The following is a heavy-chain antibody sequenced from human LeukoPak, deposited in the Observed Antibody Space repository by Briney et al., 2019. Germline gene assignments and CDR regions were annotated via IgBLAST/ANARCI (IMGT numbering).Heavy chain of an antibody. J-gene: IGHJ4*02. Sequence: GGSLRLSCAASGFTFSSYAMSWVRQAPGKGLEWVSAISGSGGSTYYADSVKGRFTISRDNSKNTLYLQMNSLRAEDTAVYYCAKNLVRYDSSGHYYVSGNSDCWSQGALVTVSS. V-gene: IGHV3-23*01. CDR1: GFTFSSYA. D-gene: IGHD3-22*01. CDR3: AKNLVRYDSSGHYYVSGNSDC. CDR2: ISGSGGST.